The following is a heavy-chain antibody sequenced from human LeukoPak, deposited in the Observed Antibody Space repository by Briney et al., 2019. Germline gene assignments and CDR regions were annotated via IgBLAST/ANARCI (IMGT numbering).Heavy chain of an antibody. D-gene: IGHD2-15*01. J-gene: IGHJ4*02. V-gene: IGHV3-9*01. CDR3: AKDTAPGGLGYCSGGSCYPLDD. CDR2: ISRNSGSI. Sequence: GGSLRLSCAASGFTFDDYAMHWVRHAPGKGLERVSGISRNSGSITYADSVKGRFTNSRDNAKNSLYLQMNSLRAEDTSLYYCAKDTAPGGLGYCSGGSCYPLDDWGQGTLVTVSS. CDR1: GFTFDDYA.